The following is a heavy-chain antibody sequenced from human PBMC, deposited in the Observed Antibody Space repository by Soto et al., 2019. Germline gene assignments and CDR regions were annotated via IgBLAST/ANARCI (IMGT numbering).Heavy chain of an antibody. Sequence: HPGGSLRLSCAASGFIFSSYGMHWVRQAPGKGLEWVAVIWYDGSNRHYADSVKGRFTISRDNSKNMVYLQMNSLRVDDTAVYYCARGRGLALTYYPHGVDVWGQGTTVTVSS. D-gene: IGHD3-10*01. CDR3: ARGRGLALTYYPHGVDV. CDR2: IWYDGSNR. CDR1: GFIFSSYG. V-gene: IGHV3-33*01. J-gene: IGHJ6*02.